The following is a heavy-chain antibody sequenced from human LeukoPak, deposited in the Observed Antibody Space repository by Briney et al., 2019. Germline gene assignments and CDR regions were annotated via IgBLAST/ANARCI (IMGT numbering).Heavy chain of an antibody. CDR1: GGTFSSYA. CDR3: ARGNFWSGYYTGYYYYGMDV. J-gene: IGHJ6*02. D-gene: IGHD3-3*01. V-gene: IGHV1-69*13. CDR2: VIPIFGTA. Sequence: SVKVSCKASGGTFSSYAISWVRQAPGQVLEWMGGVIPIFGTANYAQKFQGRVTITADESTSTAYMELSSLRSEDTAVYYCARGNFWSGYYTGYYYYGMDVWGQGTTVTVSS.